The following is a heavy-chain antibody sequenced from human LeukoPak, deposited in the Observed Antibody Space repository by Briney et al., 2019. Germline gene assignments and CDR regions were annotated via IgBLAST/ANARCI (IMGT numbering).Heavy chain of an antibody. Sequence: SETLSLTCTVSGGSIRSSYYYWGWIRQPPGKGLEWIGSIYDSGSTYYNPSLKSRVTISVDTSKNQFSLKLNSVTAADTAVYYCAREDYGDQTGDAFDIWGQGTMVTVSS. CDR1: GGSIRSSYYY. D-gene: IGHD4-17*01. J-gene: IGHJ3*02. CDR3: AREDYGDQTGDAFDI. V-gene: IGHV4-39*02. CDR2: IYDSGST.